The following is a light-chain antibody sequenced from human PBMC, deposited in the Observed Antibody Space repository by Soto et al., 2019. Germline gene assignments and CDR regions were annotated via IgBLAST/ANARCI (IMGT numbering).Light chain of an antibody. CDR1: SSNIGAGYD. Sequence: QSVLTQPPSVSGAPGQRVIISCTGSSSNIGAGYDVHWYQQLPGTAPKLLIYGNSNRPSGVPDRFSGSKSGTSASLAITGLQAEDEADYYCQSYDSSGYVFGTGTKLTVL. V-gene: IGLV1-40*01. CDR3: QSYDSSGYV. CDR2: GNS. J-gene: IGLJ1*01.